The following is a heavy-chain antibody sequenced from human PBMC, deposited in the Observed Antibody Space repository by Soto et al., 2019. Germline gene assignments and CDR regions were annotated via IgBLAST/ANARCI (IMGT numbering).Heavy chain of an antibody. CDR1: GGSFSGYY. V-gene: IGHV4-34*01. D-gene: IGHD3-10*01. CDR3: ARRGVFIVRGVIMIRRGWFDA. CDR2: INHSGST. J-gene: IGHJ5*02. Sequence: PSETLSLTCAVYGGSFSGYYWRWIRQPPGKGLEWIGEINHSGSTNYNPSLKSRVTISVDTSKNQFSLKLSSVTAADTAVYYCARRGVFIVRGVIMIRRGWFDAWGQATLVTVSS.